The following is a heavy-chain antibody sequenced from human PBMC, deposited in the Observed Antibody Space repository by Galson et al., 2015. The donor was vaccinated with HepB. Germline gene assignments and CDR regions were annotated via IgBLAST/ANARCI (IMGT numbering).Heavy chain of an antibody. CDR2: ISWNSGSI. Sequence: SLRLSCAASGFTFDDYAMHWVRQAPGKGLEWVSGISWNSGSIGYADSVKGRFTISRDNAKNSLYLQMNSLRAEDTALYYCAKGSYDYIWGSTFAGAFDIWGQGTMVTVSS. J-gene: IGHJ3*02. CDR3: AKGSYDYIWGSTFAGAFDI. V-gene: IGHV3-9*01. D-gene: IGHD3-16*01. CDR1: GFTFDDYA.